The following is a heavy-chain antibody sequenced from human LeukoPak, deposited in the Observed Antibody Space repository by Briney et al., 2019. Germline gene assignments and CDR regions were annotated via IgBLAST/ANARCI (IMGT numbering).Heavy chain of an antibody. J-gene: IGHJ4*02. D-gene: IGHD3-10*01. CDR1: GDSISRSNYY. Sequence: SETLSLTCTVSGDSISRSNYYWGWIRQPPGKGLEWIGSIYYRRRNDYNPFLKSRVTISVDTSKNQYSLDLSSVTAADTAVYYCARYVVYGSGKYYFDYWGQGTLVTVSS. CDR3: ARYVVYGSGKYYFDY. CDR2: IYYRRRN. V-gene: IGHV4-39*01.